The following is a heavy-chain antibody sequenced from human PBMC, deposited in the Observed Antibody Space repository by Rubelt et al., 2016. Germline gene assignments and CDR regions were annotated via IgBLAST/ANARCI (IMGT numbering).Heavy chain of an antibody. CDR2: INHSGST. Sequence: QVQLQQWGAGLLKPSETLSLTCAVYGGSFSGYYWNWIRKPPGKGLEWTGEINHSGSTIYNPSLKSRVTVSVDKSKNQFSRKRSLVTAAEMAGYYCARGLGFNFRARGVMGYWGQGTLVTVSS. V-gene: IGHV4-34*01. CDR1: GGSFSGYY. J-gene: IGHJ4*02. D-gene: IGHD2-8*01. CDR3: ARGLGFNFRARGVMGY.